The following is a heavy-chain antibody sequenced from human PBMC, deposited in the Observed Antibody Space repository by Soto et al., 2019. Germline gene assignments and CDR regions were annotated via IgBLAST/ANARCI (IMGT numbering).Heavy chain of an antibody. CDR3: AIHNYGSRRTYFDD. V-gene: IGHV4-59*08. CDR2: IYYSGST. D-gene: IGHD3-16*01. Sequence: SESLSLTCTVSGGSISSYYWSWIRQPPGKGLEWIGYIYYSGSTNYNPSLKSRVTISVDTSKNQFSLKLNSMTAADTAVYYCAIHNYGSRRTYFDDWGQGTLVPVSS. CDR1: GGSISSYY. J-gene: IGHJ4*02.